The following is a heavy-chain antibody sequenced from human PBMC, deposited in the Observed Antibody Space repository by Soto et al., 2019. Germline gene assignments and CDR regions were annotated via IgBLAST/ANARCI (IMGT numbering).Heavy chain of an antibody. D-gene: IGHD5-12*01. V-gene: IGHV5-51*01. CDR1: GYSFTSYL. Sequence: ESLRVSWKGYGYSFTSYLIGWVRQMPGNGLEWMAIIYPGDSDTRYSPSFQGRVTISADKSISTAYLQWSSLKASDTAMYYCARHEIVATRRPRDNWFDPWRQGTLVTVYS. CDR3: ARHEIVATRRPRDNWFDP. CDR2: IYPGDSDT. J-gene: IGHJ5*02.